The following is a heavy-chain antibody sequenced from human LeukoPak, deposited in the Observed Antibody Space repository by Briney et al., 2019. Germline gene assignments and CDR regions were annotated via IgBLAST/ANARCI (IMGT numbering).Heavy chain of an antibody. D-gene: IGHD5-18*01. CDR3: ARDVTYYYYMDV. J-gene: IGHJ6*03. CDR2: IYYTGST. Sequence: PSETLSLTCTVSGGSISNYYWNWIRQPPGKGLEWIGYIYYTGSTNYNPSLKSRVTMSVDTSKNQFSLNLQSVTPEDTAVYYCARDVTYYYYMDVWGKGTTVTVSS. CDR1: GGSISNYY. V-gene: IGHV4-59*01.